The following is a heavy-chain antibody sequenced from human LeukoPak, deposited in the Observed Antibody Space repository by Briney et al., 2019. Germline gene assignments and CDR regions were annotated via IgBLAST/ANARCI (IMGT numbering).Heavy chain of an antibody. V-gene: IGHV3-33*01. D-gene: IGHD6-13*01. J-gene: IGHJ5*02. Sequence: PGGSLRLSCAASGFTFSDYAMHWVRQVPGKGLEWVAVIWYDGSKKYHADSVKGRFTISRDNSKNTLYLEMNSLTVEDTAVYYCAREGKAAGTSGWIDPWGQGTLVTVSS. CDR2: IWYDGSKK. CDR1: GFTFSDYA. CDR3: AREGKAAGTSGWIDP.